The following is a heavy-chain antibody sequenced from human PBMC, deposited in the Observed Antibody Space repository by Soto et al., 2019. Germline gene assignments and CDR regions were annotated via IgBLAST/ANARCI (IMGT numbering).Heavy chain of an antibody. D-gene: IGHD1-26*01. J-gene: IGHJ4*02. CDR2: IIPIFGTA. V-gene: IGHV1-69*01. CDR1: GGTFSSYS. CDR3: ARDGGRHSGGIDY. Sequence: QVQLVQSGAEVKKPGSSVKVSCKASGGTFSSYSINWVRQAPGQGLEWMGEIIPIFGTANYAQKFQGRVTITADESTSTAYMELSSLRSEDTDVYYCARDGGRHSGGIDYWGQGTLVPVS.